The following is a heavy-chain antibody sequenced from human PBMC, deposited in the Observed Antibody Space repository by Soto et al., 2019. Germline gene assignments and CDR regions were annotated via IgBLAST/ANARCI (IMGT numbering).Heavy chain of an antibody. CDR2: ISAYNGNT. D-gene: IGHD2-15*01. CDR1: GYTFINYG. V-gene: IGHV1-18*01. J-gene: IGHJ4*02. CDR3: ARCAYCSGDSCHSRISDY. Sequence: QVQLVQSGAEVKKPGASVKVSCKASGYTFINYGLSWVRQAPGQGLEWMGWISAYNGNTNYAQKFQGRVTMTTDTSTSTAYMELRSLRSDDTAVYYCARCAYCSGDSCHSRISDYWGQGTLVVVSS.